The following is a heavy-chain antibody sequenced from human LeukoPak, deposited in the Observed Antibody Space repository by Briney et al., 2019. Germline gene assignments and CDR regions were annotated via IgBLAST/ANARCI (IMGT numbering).Heavy chain of an antibody. V-gene: IGHV4-4*09. D-gene: IGHD3-22*01. J-gene: IGHJ4*02. CDR2: IYTSAYT. Sequence: SETLFLTCIVTGFPISSYDWSWIRQPPGKGLEWIGFIYTSAYTNYNPSLKSRVTISVDRSKNQFSLKLSSVTAADTAVYFCARQIRPYDSSNYHGSLRAYYFDFWGQGTQVTVSS. CDR3: ARQIRPYDSSNYHGSLRAYYFDF. CDR1: GFPISSYD.